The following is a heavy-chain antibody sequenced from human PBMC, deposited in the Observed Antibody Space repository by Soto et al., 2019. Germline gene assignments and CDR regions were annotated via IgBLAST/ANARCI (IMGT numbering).Heavy chain of an antibody. Sequence: PGGPLRLSCAASGFTFSSYAMNWVRQAPGKGLEWVSGISGSGGSTYYADSVKGRFTISRDNSKNTLYLQMNSLRADDTAVYYCAKVIDYNEYLGYMDVWGKGTTVTVSS. J-gene: IGHJ6*03. CDR1: GFTFSSYA. V-gene: IGHV3-23*01. CDR3: AKVIDYNEYLGYMDV. D-gene: IGHD4-4*01. CDR2: ISGSGGST.